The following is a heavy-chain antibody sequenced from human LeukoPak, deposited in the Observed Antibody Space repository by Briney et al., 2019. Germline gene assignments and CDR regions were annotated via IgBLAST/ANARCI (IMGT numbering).Heavy chain of an antibody. CDR1: GFTFRSYA. J-gene: IGHJ6*03. D-gene: IGHD3-22*01. CDR2: ISGSGGST. V-gene: IGHV3-23*01. CDR3: ANVGRSGYSVYYYYYYYMDV. Sequence: GGSLRLSCAASGFTFRSYAMSWVRQAPGKGLEWVSAISGSGGSTYYADSVKGRFTISRDNSKNTLYLQMNSLRAEDTAVYYCANVGRSGYSVYYYYYYYMDVWGKGTTVTVSS.